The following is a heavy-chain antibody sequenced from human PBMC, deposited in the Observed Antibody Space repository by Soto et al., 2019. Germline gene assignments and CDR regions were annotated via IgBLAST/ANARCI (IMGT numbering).Heavy chain of an antibody. Sequence: DVQLVESGGTLVQPGGSLRLSCAASGFSFSDYDMHWVRQATGKGLEWVSGIGIAGDTYYSGSVKGRFTISRENAKNSLYLQMNSLRALDTAVYYCARDRHGMDVWGQGTTVTVSS. CDR1: GFSFSDYD. CDR3: ARDRHGMDV. CDR2: IGIAGDT. J-gene: IGHJ6*02. V-gene: IGHV3-13*01.